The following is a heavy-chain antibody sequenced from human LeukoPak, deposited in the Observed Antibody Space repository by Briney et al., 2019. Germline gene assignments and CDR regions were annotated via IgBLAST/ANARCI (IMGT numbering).Heavy chain of an antibody. CDR3: ARTPSRDGYSHLDF. CDR2: LSDSGAST. V-gene: IGHV3-23*01. D-gene: IGHD5-24*01. CDR1: GFTFTNHA. Sequence: GGSLRLSCAASGFTFTNHAMAWVRLAPGKGLEWVSTLSDSGASTYYADSVKGRFTISRDNSRNTMYLQMDSLRDDDTGVYFCARTPSRDGYSHLDFWGQGALVTVSS. J-gene: IGHJ4*02.